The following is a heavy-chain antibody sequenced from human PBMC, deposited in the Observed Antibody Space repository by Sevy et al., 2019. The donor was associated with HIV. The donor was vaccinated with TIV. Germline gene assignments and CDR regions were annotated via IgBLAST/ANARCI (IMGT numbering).Heavy chain of an antibody. J-gene: IGHJ4*02. Sequence: GGSLRLSCAASGFTFSSYAMSWVRHAPGKGLEWVSAISGSGGSTYYADSVKGRFTISRDNSKNTLYLQMNSLRAEDTAVYYCAKDRCSGGSCYEAPVFDYWGQGTLVTVSS. V-gene: IGHV3-23*01. CDR1: GFTFSSYA. D-gene: IGHD2-15*01. CDR2: ISGSGGST. CDR3: AKDRCSGGSCYEAPVFDY.